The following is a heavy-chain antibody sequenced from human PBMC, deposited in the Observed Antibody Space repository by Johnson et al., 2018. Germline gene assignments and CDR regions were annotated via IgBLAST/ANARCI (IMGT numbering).Heavy chain of an antibody. V-gene: IGHV4-34*01. CDR1: GGSFSGYY. CDR3: YHRMDV. CDR2: INHSGST. Sequence: QVQLQQWGAGLLKPSETLSLTCAVYGGSFSGYYWSWIRQPPGKGLEWIGEINHSGSTNYNPSLKSRVTISVDTSNNHFSLKVNSVTAADTAVCQNYHRMDVWGTGTTVTVSS. J-gene: IGHJ6*03.